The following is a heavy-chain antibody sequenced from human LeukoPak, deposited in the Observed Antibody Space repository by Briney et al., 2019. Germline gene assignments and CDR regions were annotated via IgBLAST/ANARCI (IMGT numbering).Heavy chain of an antibody. CDR3: ARQGVGTYDYGDEGYYMDV. CDR2: IYYSGST. Sequence: SETLSLTCTVSGGSISSGSYYWGWIRQPPGKGLEWIGSIYYSGSTYYTPSLKSRVIISVDTSKNQFSLKLSSVTAADTAVYYCARQGVGTYDYGDEGYYMDVWGKGTTVTISS. V-gene: IGHV4-39*01. CDR1: GGSISSGSYY. D-gene: IGHD4-17*01. J-gene: IGHJ6*03.